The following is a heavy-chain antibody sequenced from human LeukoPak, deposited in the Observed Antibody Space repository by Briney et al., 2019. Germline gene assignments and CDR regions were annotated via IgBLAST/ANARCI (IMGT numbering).Heavy chain of an antibody. Sequence: SVKVSCKASGGTFSSYAISWVRQAPGQGLEWMGRIIPIFGIANYAQKFQGRVTITADKSTSTAYMELSSLRSEDTAVYYCARDPHDYGDYVMGLDYYSMDVWGQGTTVTVSS. CDR2: IIPIFGIA. D-gene: IGHD4-17*01. V-gene: IGHV1-69*04. CDR3: ARDPHDYGDYVMGLDYYSMDV. CDR1: GGTFSSYA. J-gene: IGHJ6*02.